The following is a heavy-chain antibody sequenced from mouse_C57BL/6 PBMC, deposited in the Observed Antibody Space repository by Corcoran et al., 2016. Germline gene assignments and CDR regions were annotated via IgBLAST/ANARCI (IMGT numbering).Heavy chain of an antibody. CDR2: INPYNGGT. D-gene: IGHD1-1*01. CDR1: GYTFTDYY. CDR3: ARERYYGSSYFDY. Sequence: EVQLQQSGPVLVKPGASVKMSCKASGYTFTDYYMNWVKQSHGKSLEWIGVINPYNGGTSYNQKFKGKATLTVDKSSSTAYMELNSLTSEDSAVYYCARERYYGSSYFDYWGQGTTLTVSS. J-gene: IGHJ2*01. V-gene: IGHV1-19*01.